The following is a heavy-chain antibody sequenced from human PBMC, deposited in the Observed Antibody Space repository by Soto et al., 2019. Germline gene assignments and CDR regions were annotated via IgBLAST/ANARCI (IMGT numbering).Heavy chain of an antibody. V-gene: IGHV3-30-3*01. CDR3: ARGRSIYCSGGSCSGFDP. CDR1: GFTFSSYA. CDR2: ISYDGSNK. Sequence: GGSLRLSCAASGFTFSSYAMHWVRQAPGKGLEWVAVISYDGSNKYYADSVKGRFTISIDNSKNTLYLQMNSLRAEDTAVYYCARGRSIYCSGGSCSGFDPWGQGTLVTVSS. D-gene: IGHD2-15*01. J-gene: IGHJ5*02.